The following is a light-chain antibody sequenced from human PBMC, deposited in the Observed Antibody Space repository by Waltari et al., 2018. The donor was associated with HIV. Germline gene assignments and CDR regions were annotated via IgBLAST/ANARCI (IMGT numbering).Light chain of an antibody. V-gene: IGLV2-14*01. CDR1: PRYGGGKNS. CDR3: SSYTRSSTL. CDR2: DVS. Sequence: QSALTQPAPVSGPPGQSITISCTGPPRYGGGKNSAPWYPKHPGKAPKPLIYDVSNRPSGVSNRFSGSKSGNTASLTISGLQAEDEADYYCSSYTRSSTLFGGGTKLTVL. J-gene: IGLJ2*01.